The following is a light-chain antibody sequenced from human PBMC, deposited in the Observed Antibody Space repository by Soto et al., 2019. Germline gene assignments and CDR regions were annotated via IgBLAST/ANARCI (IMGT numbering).Light chain of an antibody. J-gene: IGKJ1*01. V-gene: IGKV1-5*01. CDR3: QYYNMYSGT. CDR2: DAF. CDR1: QNISTR. Sequence: DIQMTQSPSTLSASEGERVTITCRASQNISTRLAWYQQKPGRGPKFLIYDAFRLENGVPSRFSGSGSGTEFTLTISGLQRDDFATYYCQYYNMYSGTFGQGTKVAIK.